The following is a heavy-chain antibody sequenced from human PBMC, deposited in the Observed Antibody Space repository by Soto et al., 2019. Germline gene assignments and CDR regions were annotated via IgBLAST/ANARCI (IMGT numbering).Heavy chain of an antibody. CDR3: TRGQVKLDY. CDR1: GFTVSSNH. CDR2: IYSGGDT. Sequence: EVQLVESGASLVQPGGSLRLSCAASGFTVSSNHMTWVRQAPGKGLEWVSTIYSGGDTYYAGSVKGRFTISRDNSKNTRYLQTNSLRAEDTAVYYCTRGQVKLDYWGQGTLVTVSS. J-gene: IGHJ4*02. V-gene: IGHV3-66*01.